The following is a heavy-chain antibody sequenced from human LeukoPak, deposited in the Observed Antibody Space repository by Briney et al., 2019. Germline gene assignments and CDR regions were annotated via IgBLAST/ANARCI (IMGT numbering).Heavy chain of an antibody. V-gene: IGHV1-8*01. CDR1: GYAFTSYD. CDR3: AREEVAGVIDY. D-gene: IGHD6-19*01. J-gene: IGHJ4*02. CDR2: MNPNSGNT. Sequence: ASVKVSCKASGYAFTSYDINWVRQATGQGFEWMGWMNPNSGNTGYAQKFQGRVTMTRNTSISTAYMELSSLRSEDTAVYYCAREEVAGVIDYWGQGTLVTVSS.